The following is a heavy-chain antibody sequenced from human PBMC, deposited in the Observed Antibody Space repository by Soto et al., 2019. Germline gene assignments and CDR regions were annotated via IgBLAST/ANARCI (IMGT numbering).Heavy chain of an antibody. Sequence: SETLSLTCTVSGGSISSSSYYWGWIRQPPGKGLEWIGSIYYSGSTYYNASLKSRVTISVDTSKNQFSLKLSSVTAADTAVYYCARLTPYGSRYYYGSGSRPGYYYMDVWGKGTTVTVSS. CDR3: ARLTPYGSRYYYGSGSRPGYYYMDV. D-gene: IGHD3-10*01. J-gene: IGHJ6*03. V-gene: IGHV4-39*01. CDR2: IYYSGST. CDR1: GGSISSSSYY.